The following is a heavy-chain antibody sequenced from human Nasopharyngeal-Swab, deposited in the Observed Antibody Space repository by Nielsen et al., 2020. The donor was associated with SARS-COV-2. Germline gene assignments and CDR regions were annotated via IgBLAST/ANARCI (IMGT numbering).Heavy chain of an antibody. Sequence: ASVKVSCKASGYTFTSYYMHWVRQAPGQGLEWMGIINPSGGSTSYAQKFQGRVTMTRDTSTSTVYMELSSLRSEDTAVYYCARDLIAAAGNYYGMDVWGLGTTVTVSS. CDR1: GYTFTSYY. CDR2: INPSGGST. CDR3: ARDLIAAAGNYYGMDV. D-gene: IGHD6-13*01. J-gene: IGHJ6*02. V-gene: IGHV1-46*01.